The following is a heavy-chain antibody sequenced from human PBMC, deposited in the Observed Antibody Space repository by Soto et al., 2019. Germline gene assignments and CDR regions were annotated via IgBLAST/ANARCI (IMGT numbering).Heavy chain of an antibody. J-gene: IGHJ4*02. Sequence: RGESLKISCKGSGYSFTSYWIGWARQMPGKGLEWMGIIYPGDSDTRYSPSFQGQVTISADKSISTAYLQWSSLKASDTAMYYCARRDGYYYGSGTYTGVDYWGQGTLVTVSS. CDR1: GYSFTSYW. V-gene: IGHV5-51*01. CDR2: IYPGDSDT. D-gene: IGHD3-10*01. CDR3: ARRDGYYYGSGTYTGVDY.